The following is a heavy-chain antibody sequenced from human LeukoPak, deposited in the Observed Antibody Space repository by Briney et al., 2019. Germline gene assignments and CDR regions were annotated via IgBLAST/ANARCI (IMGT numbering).Heavy chain of an antibody. CDR1: GFTLSSYW. CDR3: VRDLILVWTPGDDFDH. Sequence: GGSLRLSCVASGFTLSSYWMHWVRQAPGKGLEWVSRINEDASTITYADSVKGRFTISRENAMNTLYLQMNSLRAEDTAVYYCVRDLILVWTPGDDFDHWGQGTLVTVSS. J-gene: IGHJ4*02. V-gene: IGHV3-74*03. D-gene: IGHD3-16*01. CDR2: INEDASTI.